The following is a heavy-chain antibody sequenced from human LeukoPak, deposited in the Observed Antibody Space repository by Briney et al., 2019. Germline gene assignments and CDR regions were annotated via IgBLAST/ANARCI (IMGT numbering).Heavy chain of an antibody. J-gene: IGHJ4*02. CDR1: GFTFSSYW. Sequence: GGSLRLSCAASGFTFSSYWMSWVRHAPGKGLEWVANIKQDGSEKYYVDSVKGRFTISRDNAKNSLYLQMNSLRAEDTAVYYCARDAGYCSGGSCSDLFDYWGQGTLVTVSS. D-gene: IGHD2-15*01. CDR3: ARDAGYCSGGSCSDLFDY. CDR2: IKQDGSEK. V-gene: IGHV3-7*01.